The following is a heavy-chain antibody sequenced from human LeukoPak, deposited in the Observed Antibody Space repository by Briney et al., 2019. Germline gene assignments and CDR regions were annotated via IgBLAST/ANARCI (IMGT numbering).Heavy chain of an antibody. CDR1: GFSVSNYY. D-gene: IGHD3-16*01. CDR2: IYSGGTT. V-gene: IGHV3-66*01. CDR3: GRDWFKIGDPAS. Sequence: GGSLRLSCEASGFSVSNYYMSWVRQAPGKGLECVSVIYSGGTTHYPDSVKGRFTISRDNSKNTLYLQMSNLRVEDTAVYYCGRDWFKIGDPASWGQGTLVIVSS. J-gene: IGHJ4*02.